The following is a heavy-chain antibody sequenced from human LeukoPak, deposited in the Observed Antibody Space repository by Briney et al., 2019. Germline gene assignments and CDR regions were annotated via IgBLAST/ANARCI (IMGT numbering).Heavy chain of an antibody. Sequence: PGGSLRLSCAASGFTFSSYAMHWVRQAPGKGLEWVAVISYDGSNKYYADSVKGRFTISRDNSKNTLYLQMNSLRAEDTAVYYCAKTHYYDSSGTKRRAFDYWGQGTLVTVSS. J-gene: IGHJ4*02. CDR3: AKTHYYDSSGTKRRAFDY. CDR1: GFTFSSYA. V-gene: IGHV3-30-3*02. CDR2: ISYDGSNK. D-gene: IGHD3-22*01.